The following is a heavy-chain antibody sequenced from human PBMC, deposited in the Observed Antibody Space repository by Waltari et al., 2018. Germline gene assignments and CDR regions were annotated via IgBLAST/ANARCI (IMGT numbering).Heavy chain of an antibody. V-gene: IGHV1-3*01. J-gene: IGHJ3*02. CDR1: GYTFTSYA. CDR2: INAGNGNT. CDR3: AREGPWFLEWLLYDDAFDI. D-gene: IGHD3-3*01. Sequence: QVQLVQSGAEVKKPGASVKVSCKASGYTFTSYAMHWVRQAPGQRLEWMGWINAGNGNTKYSQKFQGRVTITRDTSASTAYMELSSLRSEDTAVYYCAREGPWFLEWLLYDDAFDIWGQGTMVTVSS.